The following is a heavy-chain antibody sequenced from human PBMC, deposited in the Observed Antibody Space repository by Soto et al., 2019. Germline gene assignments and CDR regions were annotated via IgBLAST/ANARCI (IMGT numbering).Heavy chain of an antibody. CDR2: ISYDGSNK. Sequence: VGSLRLSCAVSGFTFSSYGMHWVRQAPGKGLEWVAVISYDGSNKYYADSVKGRFTISRDNSKNTLYLQMNSLRAEDTAVYSCAKSGFSYYYFDYWGQGTLVTVSS. J-gene: IGHJ4*02. D-gene: IGHD3-10*01. CDR3: AKSGFSYYYFDY. V-gene: IGHV3-30*18. CDR1: GFTFSSYG.